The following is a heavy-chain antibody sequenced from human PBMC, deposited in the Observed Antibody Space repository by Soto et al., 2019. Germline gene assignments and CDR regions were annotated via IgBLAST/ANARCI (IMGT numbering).Heavy chain of an antibody. CDR3: DRELGTQSSDYFSFAY. D-gene: IGHD3-22*01. J-gene: IGHJ4*02. Sequence: ASVKVSCKTSGYTFTAYCLAWLRQAPGQMPEWMGWVSTNNADTNYAQKFQGRVSMTSDRSTTTTYMELRSLRSDDTAIYYRDRELGTQSSDYFSFAYWGQVTLDTVSS. CDR2: VSTNNADT. V-gene: IGHV1-18*01. CDR1: GYTFTAYC.